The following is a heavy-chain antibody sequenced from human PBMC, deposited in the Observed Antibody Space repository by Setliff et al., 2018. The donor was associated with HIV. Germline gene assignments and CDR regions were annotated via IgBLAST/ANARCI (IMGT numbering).Heavy chain of an antibody. CDR3: ARDSGDDYSDYYYYGMDV. CDR1: GYTFSDYY. J-gene: IGHJ6*02. D-gene: IGHD4-4*01. V-gene: IGHV1-3*01. Sequence: ASVKVSCKASGYTFSDYYLHWVRQAPGQRLEWMGWINAGNGDTKYSQKFQGRVTFTWDTSESTAYMELSSLRSEDTALYYCARDSGDDYSDYYYYGMDVWGQGTTVTVSS. CDR2: INAGNGDT.